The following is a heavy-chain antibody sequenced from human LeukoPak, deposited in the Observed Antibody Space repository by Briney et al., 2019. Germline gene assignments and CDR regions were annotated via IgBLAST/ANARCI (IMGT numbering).Heavy chain of an antibody. CDR3: ARVGSSGMENWFDP. D-gene: IGHD3-10*01. J-gene: IGHJ5*02. Sequence: GSSVKVSCKASGGTFSSYAISWVRQAPGQGLEWMGRIIPILGIANYAQKFQGRVTITADKSTSTAYMELSSLRSEDTAVYYCARVGSSGMENWFDPWGQGTLVTVSS. CDR2: IIPILGIA. CDR1: GGTFSSYA. V-gene: IGHV1-69*04.